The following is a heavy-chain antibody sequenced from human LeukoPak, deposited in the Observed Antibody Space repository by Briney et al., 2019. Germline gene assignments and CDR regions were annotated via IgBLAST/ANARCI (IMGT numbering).Heavy chain of an antibody. CDR1: GGSISSSDYY. CDR2: IYTSGST. V-gene: IGHV4-61*02. Sequence: PSETLSLTCTVSGGSISSSDYYWAWIRQPAGKGLEWIGRIYTSGSTKYNPSLKSRVTISVDTSKNQFSLKLSSVTAADTAVYYCARIYCGGDCRGYYYHYYMDVWGKGTTVTISS. CDR3: ARIYCGGDCRGYYYHYYMDV. D-gene: IGHD2-21*02. J-gene: IGHJ6*03.